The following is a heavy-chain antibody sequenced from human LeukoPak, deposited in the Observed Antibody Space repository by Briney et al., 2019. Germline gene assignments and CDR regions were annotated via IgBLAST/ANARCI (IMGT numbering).Heavy chain of an antibody. CDR1: GGSISGSY. D-gene: IGHD6-6*01. Sequence: SETLSLTCAVYGGSISGSYWSWIRQPPGKGLEWIGYIFYTGDNNYNPSLKTRATVSMDTSKNQFSLKMTSVTAADTAVYYCARHTYARPFDFWGQGTLVTVSS. CDR2: IFYTGDN. J-gene: IGHJ4*02. CDR3: ARHTYARPFDF. V-gene: IGHV4-59*08.